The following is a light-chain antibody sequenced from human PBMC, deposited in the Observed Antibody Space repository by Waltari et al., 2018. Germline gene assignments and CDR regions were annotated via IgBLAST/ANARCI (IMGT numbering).Light chain of an antibody. V-gene: IGLV1-44*01. Sequence: QSVLTQLPSASGTPGQRVTIPCSGHAPNPGVNLVNWHQQLPGKAPKLLIYRSDQRPSGVPDRFSASKTGTSASLAISGLQSEDEADYFCASWDDSLNGHWVFGGGTKVTVL. CDR3: ASWDDSLNGHWV. CDR2: RSD. J-gene: IGLJ3*02. CDR1: APNPGVNL.